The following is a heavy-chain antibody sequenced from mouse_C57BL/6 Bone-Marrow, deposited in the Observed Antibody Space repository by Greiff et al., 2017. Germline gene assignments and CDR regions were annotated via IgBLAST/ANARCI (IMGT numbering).Heavy chain of an antibody. Sequence: EVKLMESGGDLVKPGGSLKLSCAASGFTFSSYGMSWVRQTPDKRLEWVATISSGGSYTYYPDSVKGRFTISRDNAKNTLYLQMSSLKSEDTAMYYCARHDYDGSPFAYWGQGTLVTVSA. CDR2: ISSGGSYT. D-gene: IGHD1-1*01. V-gene: IGHV5-6*01. J-gene: IGHJ3*01. CDR1: GFTFSSYG. CDR3: ARHDYDGSPFAY.